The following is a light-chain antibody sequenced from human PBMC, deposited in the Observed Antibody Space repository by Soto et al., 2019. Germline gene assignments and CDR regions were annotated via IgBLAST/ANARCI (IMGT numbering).Light chain of an antibody. CDR1: SSNIGSNT. V-gene: IGLV1-44*01. Sequence: QSVLTQPPSASGTPGQRVTISCSGSSSNIGSNTVNWYQQLPGTAPKLLIYSNNQRPSGVPDRFSGSKSGTSASLAISGLQSEDEADYYCAAWDDGLNGPLYVFGTGTKVTVL. CDR2: SNN. CDR3: AAWDDGLNGPLYV. J-gene: IGLJ1*01.